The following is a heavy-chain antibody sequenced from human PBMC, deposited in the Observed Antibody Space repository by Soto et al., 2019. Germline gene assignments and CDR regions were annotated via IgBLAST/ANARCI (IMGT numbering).Heavy chain of an antibody. Sequence: GGSLRLSCVASGFTFSTYAMSWVRQAPGTGLEWVSSISGSGSKTYYADSVKGRFTISRDDSKSTLYLQMNSLRAEDTAVYYCARDPSHAYYTLFYYYDYWGQGALVTVSS. CDR2: ISGSGSKT. V-gene: IGHV3-23*01. CDR1: GFTFSTYA. CDR3: ARDPSHAYYTLFYYYDY. J-gene: IGHJ4*02. D-gene: IGHD1-26*01.